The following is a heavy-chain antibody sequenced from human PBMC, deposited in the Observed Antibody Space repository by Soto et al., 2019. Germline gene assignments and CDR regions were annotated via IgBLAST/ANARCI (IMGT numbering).Heavy chain of an antibody. CDR1: GYSFTSYW. CDR3: ARHGRLGATLPSADY. J-gene: IGHJ4*02. CDR2: IYPGDSDT. V-gene: IGHV5-51*01. D-gene: IGHD1-26*01. Sequence: GESLKISCKGSGYSFTSYWIGWVRQMPGKGLEWMGIIYPGDSDTRYSPSFQGQVTISADKSISTAYLQWSSLKASDTATYYCARHGRLGATLPSADYWGQGTLVTVSS.